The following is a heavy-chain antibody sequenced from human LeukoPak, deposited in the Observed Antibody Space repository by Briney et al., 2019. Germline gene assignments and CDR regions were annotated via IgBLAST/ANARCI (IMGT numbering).Heavy chain of an antibody. V-gene: IGHV1-18*01. J-gene: IGHJ4*02. CDR1: GYTFTSYG. Sequence: GASVKVSCKASGYTFTSYGISWVRQAPGQGLEWMGWISAYNGNTNYAQKLQGRVTMTTDTSTSTAYMELRSLRSDDTAVYYCARSLSPMLRGAPYYWGQGTLVTVSS. CDR3: ARSLSPMLRGAPYY. D-gene: IGHD3-10*01. CDR2: ISAYNGNT.